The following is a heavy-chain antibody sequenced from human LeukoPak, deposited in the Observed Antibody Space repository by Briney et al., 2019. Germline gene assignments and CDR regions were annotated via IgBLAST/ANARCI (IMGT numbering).Heavy chain of an antibody. D-gene: IGHD5-18*01. CDR3: TRAGSYGYYWYFDL. CDR1: GDSVSSNSAT. CDR2: TYYRSKWYN. V-gene: IGHV6-1*01. Sequence: LSQTLSLTCAISGDSVSSNSATWNWIRQSPSRGLELLGRTYYRSKWYNDYAVSVKSRITINPDTSKNQFSLQLNSVTPEDTAVYYCTRAGSYGYYWYFDLWGRGTLVTVSS. J-gene: IGHJ2*01.